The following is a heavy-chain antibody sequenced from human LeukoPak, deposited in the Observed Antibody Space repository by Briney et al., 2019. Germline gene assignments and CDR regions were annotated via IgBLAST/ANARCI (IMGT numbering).Heavy chain of an antibody. Sequence: SETLSLTCTVSGGSISSYYWSWIRQPAGKGLEWIGRIYTSGSTNYNPSLESRVTMSVDTSKNQFSLKLSSVTAADTAVYYCARRLGYCSSTSCYYYFDYWGQGTLVTVSS. D-gene: IGHD2-2*01. CDR3: ARRLGYCSSTSCYYYFDY. V-gene: IGHV4-4*07. J-gene: IGHJ4*02. CDR2: IYTSGST. CDR1: GGSISSYY.